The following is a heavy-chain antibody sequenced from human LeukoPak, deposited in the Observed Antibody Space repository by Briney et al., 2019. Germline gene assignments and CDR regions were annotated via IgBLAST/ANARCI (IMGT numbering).Heavy chain of an antibody. Sequence: PGGSLRLSCAASGFSFGSYWMTWVRQAPGKGLEWVANIKQDGSEKKYVDSVKGRFTISRDNAKNSVYLQMNSLRAEDTAVYYCARGDVSLHWGQGTLVTVSS. J-gene: IGHJ4*02. V-gene: IGHV3-7*01. CDR1: GFSFGSYW. D-gene: IGHD5/OR15-5a*01. CDR3: ARGDVSLH. CDR2: IKQDGSEK.